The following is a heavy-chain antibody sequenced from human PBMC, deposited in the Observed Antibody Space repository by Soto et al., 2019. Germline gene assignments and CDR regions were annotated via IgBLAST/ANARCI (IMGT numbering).Heavy chain of an antibody. CDR2: VRSDGDTT. Sequence: EVQVLESGGGLVQPGGSLRLSCAASGCTLSSFGMNWVRQAPGKGLEWVSGVRSDGDTTYNAESVKGRFTVSRDTSKNTVYLQMNSLRAEDTAVYYCAKGKGVGATPDGANCWGQGTPVTVSS. V-gene: IGHV3-23*01. CDR3: AKGKGVGATPDGANC. J-gene: IGHJ4*02. CDR1: GCTLSSFG. D-gene: IGHD1-26*01.